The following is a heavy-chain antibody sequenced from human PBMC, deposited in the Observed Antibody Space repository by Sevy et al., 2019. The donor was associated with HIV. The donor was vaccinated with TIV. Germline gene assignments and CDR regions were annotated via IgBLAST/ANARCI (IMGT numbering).Heavy chain of an antibody. V-gene: IGHV4-31*03. J-gene: IGHJ4*02. CDR2: IYYSGST. CDR1: GGSISSGGYY. Sequence: SETLSLTCTVSGGSISSGGYYWSWIRQHPGKGLEWIGSIYYSGSTYYIPSLKSRLTISVDTSKSQFSLKLSSVTAADTAVYFCARGSGIQLWLRYWGQGTLVTVSS. CDR3: ARGSGIQLWLRY. D-gene: IGHD5-18*01.